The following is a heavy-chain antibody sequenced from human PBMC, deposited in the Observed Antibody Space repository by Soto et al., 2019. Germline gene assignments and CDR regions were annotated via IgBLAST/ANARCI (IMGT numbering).Heavy chain of an antibody. CDR2: IIPILGIA. Sequence: SVKVSCKASGGTFSSYTISWVRQAPGQGLEWMGRIIPILGIANYAQKFQGRVTITADKSTSTAYMELSSLRSEDTAVYYCLFWFGGLLSNFSAPWGQGTLVLVSS. V-gene: IGHV1-69*02. CDR1: GGTFSSYT. J-gene: IGHJ5*02. CDR3: LFWFGGLLSNFSAP. D-gene: IGHD3-10*01.